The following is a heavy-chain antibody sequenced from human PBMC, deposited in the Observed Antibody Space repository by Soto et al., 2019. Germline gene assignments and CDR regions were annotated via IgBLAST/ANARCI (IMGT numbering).Heavy chain of an antibody. Sequence: PSETLSLTCNVSGGSISSGDYYWTRIRQSPWKGLEWIGYIYYTGSTFYSPSLKSLVTISLDTSENHFSLDMNSVTAADTAVYFCARVSGHNTGYYSVYFMDVWGQGTTVNVSS. J-gene: IGHJ6*02. CDR3: ARVSGHNTGYYSVYFMDV. CDR1: GGSISSGDYY. CDR2: IYYTGST. D-gene: IGHD5-18*01. V-gene: IGHV4-30-4*01.